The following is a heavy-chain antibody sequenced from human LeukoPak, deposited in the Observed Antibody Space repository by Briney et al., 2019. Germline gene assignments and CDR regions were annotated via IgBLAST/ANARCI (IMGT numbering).Heavy chain of an antibody. V-gene: IGHV3-7*01. CDR2: VNRDGSET. CDR1: GFALSSHW. D-gene: IGHD6-19*01. CDR3: ARVIAVAGNEYFQH. J-gene: IGHJ1*01. Sequence: GGSLRLSCAASGFALSSHWMTWVRQVPGRGPEWVANVNRDGSETYYLDSVKGRFTISKDNAKNSLYLQMNSLRAEDTAVYYCARVIAVAGNEYFQHWGQGTLVTVSS.